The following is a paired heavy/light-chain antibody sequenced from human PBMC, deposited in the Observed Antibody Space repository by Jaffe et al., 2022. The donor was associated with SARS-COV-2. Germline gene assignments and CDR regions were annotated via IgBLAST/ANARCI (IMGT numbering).Heavy chain of an antibody. D-gene: IGHD3-16*01. Sequence: QLQLQESGPGLVQPSETLSLTCDVSGASIRSASFNWGWIRQPPGQGLEWIGNIYSDKRTYYNPLLKARVTISLDTSGNQFSLSLISVTAADTAVYYCAQRSSRSFAYKSGAFHIWGQGTTVTVSS. V-gene: IGHV4-39*01. CDR1: GASIRSASFN. CDR2: IYSDKRT. J-gene: IGHJ3*02. CDR3: AQRSSRSFAYKSGAFHI.
Light chain of an antibody. J-gene: IGLJ3*02. CDR3: ALYVTSGISV. Sequence: QTVVTQEPSFSVSPGGTVTLTCALSSGSVSTSHYPSWYQQTPGQPPRTLIYRTNTRSSGVPDRFSGSILGNKAALIITGAQADDESTYYCALYVTSGISVFGGGTKLTVL. V-gene: IGLV8-61*01. CDR1: SGSVSTSHY. CDR2: RTN.